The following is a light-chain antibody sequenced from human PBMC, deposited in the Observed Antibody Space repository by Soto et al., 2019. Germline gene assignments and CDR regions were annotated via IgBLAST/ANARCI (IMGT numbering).Light chain of an antibody. CDR1: SSNIGAGYD. CDR2: GNS. V-gene: IGLV1-40*01. Sequence: QSVLTQPPSVSGAPGQRVTISCTGSSSNIGAGYDVHWYQQLPGTAPKLLIYGNSNRPSGVPDRFSGSKSGTSASLAITGLHAEDEADYYYQYYDSSLSGSVFCGGTKVTV. CDR3: QYYDSSLSGSV. J-gene: IGLJ2*01.